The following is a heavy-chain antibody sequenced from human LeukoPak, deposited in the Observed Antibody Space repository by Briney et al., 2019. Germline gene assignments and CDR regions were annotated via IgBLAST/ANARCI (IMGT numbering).Heavy chain of an antibody. J-gene: IGHJ3*02. D-gene: IGHD3-16*01. CDR1: GGSISSYY. Sequence: SETLSLTCTVSGGSISSYYWSWIRQPPGKGLECFGYIYYSGNTIYNPSLKRRVTISVDTSKNQISLKLSSVTAADTAVYYCARTYVANSFDIWGQGTMVTVSS. CDR2: IYYSGNT. CDR3: ARTYVANSFDI. V-gene: IGHV4-59*01.